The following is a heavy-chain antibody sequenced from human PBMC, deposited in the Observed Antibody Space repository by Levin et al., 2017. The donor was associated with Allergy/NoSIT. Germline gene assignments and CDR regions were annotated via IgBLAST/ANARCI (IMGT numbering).Heavy chain of an antibody. Sequence: GGSMRLSCAASGFTFDDYAMHWVRQAPGKGLEWVSSISWISGSIGYADSVKGRFTISRDNAKNSLYLQMNSLRPEDSALYYCAKGGGSGWNSECDSWGQGTLVTVSS. V-gene: IGHV3-9*01. CDR3: AKGGGSGWNSECDS. D-gene: IGHD6-19*01. CDR1: GFTFDDYA. J-gene: IGHJ4*02. CDR2: ISWISGSI.